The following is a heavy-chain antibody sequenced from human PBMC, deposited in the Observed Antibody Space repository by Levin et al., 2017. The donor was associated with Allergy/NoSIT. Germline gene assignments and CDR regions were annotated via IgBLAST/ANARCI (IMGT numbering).Heavy chain of an antibody. Sequence: ASVKVSCKASGYRFDSYGYSWVRQAPGQGLEWLGWISPYNDNTNYAQKFQGRLTLTTDSSTGTAYLELRSLRSDDTAIYYCARDLGAAAGNFDYWGQGTLVTVSS. D-gene: IGHD3-16*01. V-gene: IGHV1-18*01. CDR3: ARDLGAAAGNFDY. J-gene: IGHJ4*02. CDR1: GYRFDSYG. CDR2: ISPYNDNT.